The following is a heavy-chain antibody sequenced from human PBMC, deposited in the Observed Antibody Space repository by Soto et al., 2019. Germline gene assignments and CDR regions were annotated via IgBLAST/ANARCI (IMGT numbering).Heavy chain of an antibody. J-gene: IGHJ3*02. CDR1: GFTVSSNY. D-gene: IGHD7-27*01. CDR3: ARRDVWADAFDI. Sequence: EVQLVESGGGLVQPGGSLRLSCAASGFTVSSNYMSWVRQAPGKGLEWVSVIYSGGSTYYADSVKGRFTISRDNSKSTLYLQMNSLRAEDTAVYYCARRDVWADAFDIWGQGTMVTVSS. V-gene: IGHV3-66*04. CDR2: IYSGGST.